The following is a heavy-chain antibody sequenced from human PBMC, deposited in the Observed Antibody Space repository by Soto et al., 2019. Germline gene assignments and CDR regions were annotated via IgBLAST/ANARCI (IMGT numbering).Heavy chain of an antibody. Sequence: EVQLLESGGDLVQPGGSLRLSCAASGFAFNIYVMGWVRQAPGKGLEWVSGVDGINGNTYYADSVRGGSTISRDNSRNTVSLQMDGLRAEDTAVYYCARGYSRSSGRYFDYWGQGILVTVSS. CDR2: VDGINGNT. V-gene: IGHV3-23*01. D-gene: IGHD6-6*01. CDR3: ARGYSRSSGRYFDY. J-gene: IGHJ4*02. CDR1: GFAFNIYV.